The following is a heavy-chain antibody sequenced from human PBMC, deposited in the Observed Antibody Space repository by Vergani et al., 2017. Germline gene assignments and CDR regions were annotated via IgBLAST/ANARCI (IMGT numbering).Heavy chain of an antibody. D-gene: IGHD6-6*01. CDR2: INHSGST. J-gene: IGHJ4*02. Sequence: QVQLQQWGAGLLKPSETLSLTCAVYGGSFSGYYWSWIRQPPGKGLEWIGEINHSGSTYYNPSLKSRVTISVDTSKHQFSLKLSSVTAADTAVYYCARVEYSSSSGIFDYWGQGTLVTVSS. CDR1: GGSFSGYY. V-gene: IGHV4-34*01. CDR3: ARVEYSSSSGIFDY.